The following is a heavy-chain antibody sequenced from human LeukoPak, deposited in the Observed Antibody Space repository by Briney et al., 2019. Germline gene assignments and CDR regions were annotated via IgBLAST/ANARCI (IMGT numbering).Heavy chain of an antibody. CDR1: GFTFSSYG. CDR3: AKEIFSPRHGMDV. V-gene: IGHV3-30*18. D-gene: IGHD2-15*01. CDR2: ISHDGSNK. J-gene: IGHJ6*04. Sequence: PGGSLRLSCAASGFTFSSYGMHWVRQAPGKGLEWVAVISHDGSNKYYADSVKGRFTISRDNSKNTLYLQMNSLRAEDAAVYYCAKEIFSPRHGMDVWGKGTTVTVSS.